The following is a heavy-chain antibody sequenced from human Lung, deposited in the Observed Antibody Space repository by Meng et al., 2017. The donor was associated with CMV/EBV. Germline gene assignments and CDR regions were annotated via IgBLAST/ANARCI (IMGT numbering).Heavy chain of an antibody. J-gene: IGHJ4*03. D-gene: IGHD3-16*02. Sequence: GESLKISCAVSGLTARNNFMTWVRQAPGKGLEWVSVIYSGDSTYYADSVKGRFTISRDNSQNILFLQMNNLRGEDTAIYFCGRDWRNAGRSRGGIDWGHGTLVTSPQ. V-gene: IGHV3-53*01. CDR1: GLTARNNF. CDR3: GRDWRNAGRSRGGID. CDR2: IYSGDST.